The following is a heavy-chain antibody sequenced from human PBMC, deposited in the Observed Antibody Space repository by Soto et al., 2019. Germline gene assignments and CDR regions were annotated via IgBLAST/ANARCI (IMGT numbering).Heavy chain of an antibody. CDR1: GGSISSGDYY. CDR3: ARHVLLWFGESPYYFDY. CDR2: IYYSGST. Sequence: SETLSLTCTVSGGSISSGDYYWSWIRQPPGKGLEWIGYIYYSGSTYYNPSLKSRVTISVDTSKNQFSLKLSSVTAADTAVYYCARHVLLWFGESPYYFDYWCQGTLVTVSS. D-gene: IGHD3-10*01. J-gene: IGHJ4*02. V-gene: IGHV4-30-4*01.